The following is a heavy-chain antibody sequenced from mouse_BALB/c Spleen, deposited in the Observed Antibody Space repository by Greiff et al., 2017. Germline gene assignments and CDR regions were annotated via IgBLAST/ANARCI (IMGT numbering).Heavy chain of an antibody. Sequence: EVKLVESGGGLVKPGGSLKLSCAASGFAFSSYDMSWVRQTPEKRLEWVAYISSGGGSTYYPDTVKGRFTISRDNAKNTLYLQMSSLKSEDTAMYYCARRGPNWAIDYWGQGTTLTVSS. J-gene: IGHJ2*01. V-gene: IGHV5-12-1*01. CDR3: ARRGPNWAIDY. CDR2: ISSGGGST. D-gene: IGHD4-1*01. CDR1: GFAFSSYD.